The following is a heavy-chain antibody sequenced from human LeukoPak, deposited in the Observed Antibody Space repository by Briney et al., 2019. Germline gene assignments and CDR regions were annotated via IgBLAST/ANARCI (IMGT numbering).Heavy chain of an antibody. CDR1: GYTFTSYG. Sequence: RASVTVSFTASGYTFTSYGISWVRQAPGQGLEWMGWIGGYNANTNSAQKLQGRVTMTTDTSTSTAYMELRSLRSDDTAVYYCAREVYYYDSIGFDSWGQGTLVTVSS. CDR3: AREVYYYDSIGFDS. J-gene: IGHJ4*02. D-gene: IGHD3-22*01. CDR2: IGGYNANT. V-gene: IGHV1-18*01.